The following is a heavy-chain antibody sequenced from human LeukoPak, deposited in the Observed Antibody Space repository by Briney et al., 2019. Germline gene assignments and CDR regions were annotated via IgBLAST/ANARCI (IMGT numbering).Heavy chain of an antibody. CDR2: ISSSSSTI. CDR3: AIDRYSSGWYTFDY. Sequence: GGSLRLSCTVSGFTFSRYAMNWVRHAPGKGLQWVSYISSSSSTIYYADSVKGRFTISRDNAKNSLYLQMNSLRAEDTAVYYCAIDRYSSGWYTFDYWGQGTLVTVSS. V-gene: IGHV3-48*01. D-gene: IGHD6-19*01. CDR1: GFTFSRYA. J-gene: IGHJ4*02.